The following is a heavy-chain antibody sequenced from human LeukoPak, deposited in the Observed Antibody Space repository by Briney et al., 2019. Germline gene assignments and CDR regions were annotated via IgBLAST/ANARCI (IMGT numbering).Heavy chain of an antibody. CDR3: ARGIVVVPAAYYYYYGMDV. CDR2: MNPNSGNT. V-gene: IGHV1-8*01. J-gene: IGHJ6*02. D-gene: IGHD2-2*01. Sequence: ASVKVSCKASGYTFTSYDINWVRQATGQGLEWMGWMNPNSGNTGYAQKFQGRVTMTRNTSISTAYMELSSLRSEDTAVYYCARGIVVVPAAYYYYYGMDVWGQGTTVTVSS. CDR1: GYTFTSYD.